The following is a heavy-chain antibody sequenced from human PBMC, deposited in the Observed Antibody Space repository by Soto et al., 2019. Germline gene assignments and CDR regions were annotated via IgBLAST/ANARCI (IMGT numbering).Heavy chain of an antibody. D-gene: IGHD3-9*01. CDR1: GYTFTSYY. V-gene: IGHV1-46*01. Sequence: ASVKVSCKAPGYTFTSYYMHWVRQAPGQGLEWMGIINPSGGSTSYAQKFQGRVTMTRDTSTSTVYMELSSLRSEDTAVYYCARAVALRYFDWLFSYYYYGMDVWGQGTTVTVSS. CDR2: INPSGGST. J-gene: IGHJ6*02. CDR3: ARAVALRYFDWLFSYYYYGMDV.